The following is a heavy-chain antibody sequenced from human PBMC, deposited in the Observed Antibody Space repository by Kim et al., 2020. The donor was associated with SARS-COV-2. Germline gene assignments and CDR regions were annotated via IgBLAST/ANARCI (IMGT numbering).Heavy chain of an antibody. CDR2: ITGAGGGET. J-gene: IGHJ4*02. Sequence: GGSLRLSCAASGFIFRDYAMKWVRQAPGKGLEWVSTITGAGGGETYYADSVEGRFTISRDDSKNTLYLQMDGLRAEDTALYLCAKDDTWGQGTLATVSS. V-gene: IGHV3-23*01. CDR3: AKDDT. D-gene: IGHD3-22*01. CDR1: GFIFRDYA.